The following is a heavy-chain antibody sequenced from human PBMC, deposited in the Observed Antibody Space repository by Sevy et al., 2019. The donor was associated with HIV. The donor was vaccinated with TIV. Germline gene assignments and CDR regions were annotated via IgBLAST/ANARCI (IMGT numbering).Heavy chain of an antibody. CDR3: ARVVDFWSGYFDY. V-gene: IGHV4-39*01. Sequence: SETLSLTCTVSGYSISSSTYHWGWIRQAPGKGLEWIGKIYYSGNTNYNPTLTSRATISVDTSKNQFSLNLTSVTAADTAVYYCARVVDFWSGYFDYWGQGTLVTVSS. D-gene: IGHD3-3*01. CDR1: GYSISSSTYH. CDR2: IYYSGNT. J-gene: IGHJ5*01.